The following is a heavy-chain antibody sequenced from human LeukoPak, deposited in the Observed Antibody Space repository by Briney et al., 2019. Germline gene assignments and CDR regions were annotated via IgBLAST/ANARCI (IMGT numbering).Heavy chain of an antibody. J-gene: IGHJ4*02. CDR3: ARGSLYVYFDY. CDR2: IYYSGST. D-gene: IGHD3-16*01. Sequence: PSETLSLTCTVSGGSISSYYWSWIRQPPGKGLEWIGYIYYSGSTNYNPSLKSRVTISVDTSKNQFSLKLSSVTAADTAVYYCARGSLYVYFDYWGQGTLVTVSS. CDR1: GGSISSYY. V-gene: IGHV4-59*08.